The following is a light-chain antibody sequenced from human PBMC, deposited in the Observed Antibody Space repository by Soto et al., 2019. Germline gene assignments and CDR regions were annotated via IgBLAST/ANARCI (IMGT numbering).Light chain of an antibody. CDR2: GAS. Sequence: EIVMTQSPATLSVSPGERATLSCRASQSVSSNLAWYQQKPGQAPRLLIYGASTRATGIPARFSGSGSGTEFTLTISNLQSEDFAVYYRQQYAKWPPQTFGQGTKVDIK. CDR1: QSVSSN. J-gene: IGKJ1*01. V-gene: IGKV3-15*01. CDR3: QQYAKWPPQT.